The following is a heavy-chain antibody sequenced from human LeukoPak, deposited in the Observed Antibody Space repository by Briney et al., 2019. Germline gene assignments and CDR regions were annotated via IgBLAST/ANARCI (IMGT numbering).Heavy chain of an antibody. D-gene: IGHD3-3*01. V-gene: IGHV3-73*01. CDR2: IRSKANSYAT. J-gene: IGHJ4*02. CDR3: ARVERLLSFLK. Sequence: PGGSLRLSCAASGFTFSGSAMHWVRQASGKGLEWVGRIRSKANSYATAYAASVKGRFTISRDDSKNTAYRQMNSRRAEYTALYRCARVERLLSFLKWGQGTLVTVSS. CDR1: GFTFSGSA.